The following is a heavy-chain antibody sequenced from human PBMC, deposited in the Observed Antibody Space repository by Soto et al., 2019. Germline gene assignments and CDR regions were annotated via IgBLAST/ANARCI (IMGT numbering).Heavy chain of an antibody. J-gene: IGHJ4*02. Sequence: EVQLVESGGGLIQPGGSLRLSCAASGFTVSSNYMSWVRQAPGKGLEWVSVIYSGGSTYYADSVKGRFTISRDNSKNTQYLQMNSLRAEDTAVYYCARGGDSYGLAVDYWGQGTLVTVSS. CDR3: ARGGDSYGLAVDY. CDR2: IYSGGST. CDR1: GFTVSSNY. V-gene: IGHV3-53*01. D-gene: IGHD5-18*01.